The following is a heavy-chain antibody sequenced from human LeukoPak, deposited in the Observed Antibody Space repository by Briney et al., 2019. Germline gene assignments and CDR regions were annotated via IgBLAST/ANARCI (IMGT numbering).Heavy chain of an antibody. CDR1: GFTFGDYA. CDR3: TREDYDRWYFDY. CDR2: IRSKAYGGTT. D-gene: IGHD3-22*01. V-gene: IGHV3-49*04. Sequence: GGSLRLSCTASGFTFGDYAMSWVRQAPGKGLEWIGFIRSKAYGGTTEYAASVKGRFTISRDDSKSIAYLQMNSLKTEDTAVYYCTREDYDRWYFDYWGQGTLVTVSS. J-gene: IGHJ4*02.